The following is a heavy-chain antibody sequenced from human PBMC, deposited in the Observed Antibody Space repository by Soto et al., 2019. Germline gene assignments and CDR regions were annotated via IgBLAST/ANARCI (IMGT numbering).Heavy chain of an antibody. Sequence: QVQLVQSGAEVKRPGSSVKVSCKASGGTFSNYAISWVRRAPGQGLEWMGGIIPIFGTANYAQKFQARVTITADESPSTADMELNSLRSEDTGMYYCARSPSAAAGSTLGWFVPWGQGTLVTVSS. CDR2: IIPIFGTA. J-gene: IGHJ5*02. D-gene: IGHD6-13*01. V-gene: IGHV1-69*01. CDR3: ARSPSAAAGSTLGWFVP. CDR1: GGTFSNYA.